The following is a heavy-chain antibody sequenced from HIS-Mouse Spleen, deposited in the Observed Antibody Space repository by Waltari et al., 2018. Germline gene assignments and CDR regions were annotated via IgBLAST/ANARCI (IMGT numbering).Heavy chain of an antibody. J-gene: IGHJ4*02. CDR1: GGSISSSSYY. D-gene: IGHD2-21*02. CDR3: ARDGAYCGGDCYYFDY. Sequence: QLQLQESGPGLVKPSETLSLTCTVSGGSISSSSYYWGWIRQPPGKGLEWIGSIYYSGSTYDNPSLKSRVTISVDTSKNQFSLKLSSVTAADTAVYYCARDGAYCGGDCYYFDYWGQGTLVTVSS. V-gene: IGHV4-39*07. CDR2: IYYSGST.